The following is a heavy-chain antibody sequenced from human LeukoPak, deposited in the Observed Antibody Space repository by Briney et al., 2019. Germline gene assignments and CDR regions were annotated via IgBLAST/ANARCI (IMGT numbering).Heavy chain of an antibody. CDR3: ASTITVTTDY. CDR1: GGSISSYY. Sequence: SETLSLTCTVSGGSISSYYWSWIRQPPGKGLEWIGSMYHSGTTYYNPSPTSRLTISLDTSKNQFSLRLSSVTAADTAVYYCASTITVTTDYWGQGTLVTVSS. CDR2: MYHSGTT. J-gene: IGHJ4*02. D-gene: IGHD4-17*01. V-gene: IGHV4-59*08.